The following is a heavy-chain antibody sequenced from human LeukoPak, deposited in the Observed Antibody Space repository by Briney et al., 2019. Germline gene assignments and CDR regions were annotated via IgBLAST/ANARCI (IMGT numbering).Heavy chain of an antibody. CDR2: ISGSGGST. J-gene: IGHJ4*02. Sequence: GGSLRLSCAAFGFTFSNYAMSWVRQAPGKGLEWVSAISGSGGSTYYADSVKGRLTISRDNSKITLYLQMNSLRAEDTAVYYCAKAYCSGGRCYYYFDFWGQGTLVTVSS. D-gene: IGHD2-15*01. V-gene: IGHV3-23*01. CDR1: GFTFSNYA. CDR3: AKAYCSGGRCYYYFDF.